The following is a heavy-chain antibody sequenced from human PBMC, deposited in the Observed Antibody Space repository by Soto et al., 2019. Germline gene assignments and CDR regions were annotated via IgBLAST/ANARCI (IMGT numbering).Heavy chain of an antibody. J-gene: IGHJ4*02. Sequence: LSLTCTVSGGSISSGGYYWSWIRQHPGKGLEWIGYIYYSGSTYYNPSLKSRVTISVDTSKNQFSLKLSSVTAADTAVYYCTEDRAEMPTITIAYWGQESLVTVSS. D-gene: IGHD3-3*01. CDR1: GGSISSGGYY. CDR2: IYYSGST. CDR3: TEDRAEMPTITIAY. V-gene: IGHV4-31*03.